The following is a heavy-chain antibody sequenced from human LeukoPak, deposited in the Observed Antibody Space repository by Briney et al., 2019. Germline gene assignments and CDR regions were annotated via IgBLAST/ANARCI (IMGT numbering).Heavy chain of an antibody. V-gene: IGHV3-21*01. D-gene: IGHD5-18*01. J-gene: IGHJ4*02. CDR3: VRGYSYGQFYFGY. Sequence: PGGSLRLSCAASGFTFSSYSMNWVRQAPGKGLEWVSSISSSSSYIYYADSVKGRFTISRDNAKNSLYLQKNSLRAEDTAVYYCVRGYSYGQFYFGYWGQGTLVTVSS. CDR2: ISSSSSYI. CDR1: GFTFSSYS.